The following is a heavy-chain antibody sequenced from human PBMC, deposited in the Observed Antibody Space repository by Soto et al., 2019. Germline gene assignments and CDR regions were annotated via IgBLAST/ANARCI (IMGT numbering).Heavy chain of an antibody. CDR2: ISAYNGNT. CDR3: ARDFVRSGFWSGLPLPDY. Sequence: GASVKVSCKASGYTFTSYGISWVRQAPGQGLEWMGWISAYNGNTNYAQKLQGRVTMTTDTSTSTAYMELRSLRSDDTAVYYCARDFVRSGFWSGLPLPDYWGQGTLVTVSS. V-gene: IGHV1-18*04. J-gene: IGHJ4*02. D-gene: IGHD3-3*01. CDR1: GYTFTSYG.